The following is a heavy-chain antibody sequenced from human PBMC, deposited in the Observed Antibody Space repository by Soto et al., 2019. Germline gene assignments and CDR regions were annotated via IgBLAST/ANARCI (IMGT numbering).Heavy chain of an antibody. J-gene: IGHJ1*01. CDR3: AKGDCSGGSCYSAYFQH. CDR1: GFTFSSYG. Sequence: VQLVESGGGVVQPGRSLRLSCAASGFTFSSYGMHWVRQAPGKGLEWVAVISYDGSNKYYADSVKGRFTISRDNSKNTLYLQMNSLRAEDTAVYYCAKGDCSGGSCYSAYFQHWGQGTLVTVSS. D-gene: IGHD2-15*01. CDR2: ISYDGSNK. V-gene: IGHV3-30*18.